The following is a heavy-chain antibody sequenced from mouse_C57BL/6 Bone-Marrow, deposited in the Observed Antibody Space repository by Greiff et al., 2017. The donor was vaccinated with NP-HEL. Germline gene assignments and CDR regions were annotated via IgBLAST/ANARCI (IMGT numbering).Heavy chain of an antibody. CDR2: IRNKANGYTT. Sequence: EVMLVESGGGLVQPGGSLSLSCAASGFTFTDYYMSWVRQPPGKALEWLGFIRNKANGYTTAYSASVKGRFTISRDNSQSILYLQMNALRAEDSATYYCARYRGNYFAYWGQGTLVTVSA. J-gene: IGHJ3*01. CDR3: ARYRGNYFAY. D-gene: IGHD2-1*01. V-gene: IGHV7-3*01. CDR1: GFTFTDYY.